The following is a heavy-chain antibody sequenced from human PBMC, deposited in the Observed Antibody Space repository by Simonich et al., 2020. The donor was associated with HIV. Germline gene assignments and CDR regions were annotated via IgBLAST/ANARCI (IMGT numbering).Heavy chain of an antibody. CDR2: ISYDGSNK. D-gene: IGHD3-16*01. J-gene: IGHJ4*02. Sequence: QVQLVESGGGVVQPGRSLRLSCAASGFTFSSYAMHWVRQDPGKGLEWVAVISYDGSNKYYADSVKGRFTISRDHSKNTLYLQMNSLRAEDTAVYYCASGGSISSVWADDYWGQGTLVTVSS. CDR3: ASGGSISSVWADDY. CDR1: GFTFSSYA. V-gene: IGHV3-30*07.